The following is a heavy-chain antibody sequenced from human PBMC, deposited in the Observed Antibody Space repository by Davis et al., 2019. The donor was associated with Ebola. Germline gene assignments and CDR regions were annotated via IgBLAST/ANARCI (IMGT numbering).Heavy chain of an antibody. J-gene: IGHJ4*02. CDR2: ISSSGSTI. Sequence: GESLKISCAASGFSFGNYAMSWIRQAPGKGLEWVSYISSSGSTIYYADSVKGRFTISRDNFKTTVDLQMNSLRPEDTALYYCAKDARGGYYYADFWGQGTLVTVSS. CDR1: GFSFGNYA. D-gene: IGHD3-22*01. CDR3: AKDARGGYYYADF. V-gene: IGHV3-48*01.